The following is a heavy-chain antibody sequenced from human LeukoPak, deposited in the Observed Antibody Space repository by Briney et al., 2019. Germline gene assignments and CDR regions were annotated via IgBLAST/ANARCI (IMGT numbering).Heavy chain of an antibody. CDR2: ISSSSSYI. J-gene: IGHJ4*02. CDR3: ARDGLYCSSTSCYGRY. D-gene: IGHD2-2*01. Sequence: PGGSLRLSCAASGFTFSSYSMNLVRQAPGKGLEWVSSISSSSSYIYYADSVKGRFTVSRDNAKNSLYLQMNSLRAEDTAVYYCARDGLYCSSTSCYGRYWGQGTLVTVSS. CDR1: GFTFSSYS. V-gene: IGHV3-21*01.